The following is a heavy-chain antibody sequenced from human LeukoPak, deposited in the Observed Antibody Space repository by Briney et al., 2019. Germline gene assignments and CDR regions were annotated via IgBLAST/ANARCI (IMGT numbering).Heavy chain of an antibody. J-gene: IGHJ4*02. V-gene: IGHV4-34*01. CDR1: GGSFSGYY. Sequence: SETLSLTCAVYGGSFSGYYWSWIRQPPGKGPEWIGEINHSGSTNYNPSLKSRVTISVDTSKNQFSLKLSSVTAADTAVYYCASPTLYSSSCDYWGQGTLVTVSS. CDR2: INHSGST. D-gene: IGHD6-13*01. CDR3: ASPTLYSSSCDY.